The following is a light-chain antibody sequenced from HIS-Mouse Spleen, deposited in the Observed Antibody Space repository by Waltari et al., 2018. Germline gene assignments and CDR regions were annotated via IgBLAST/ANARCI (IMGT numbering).Light chain of an antibody. CDR3: YSTDSSGNHRV. V-gene: IGLV3-10*01. J-gene: IGLJ2*01. CDR1: ALPKKY. Sequence: SYELTQPPSVSVSPGQTARIPCSGAALPKKYAYWYQQKSGQAPVLVIYEDSKRPSGIPGRFSGSSSGTMATLTISGAQVEDEADYYCYSTDSSGNHRVFGGGTKLTVL. CDR2: EDS.